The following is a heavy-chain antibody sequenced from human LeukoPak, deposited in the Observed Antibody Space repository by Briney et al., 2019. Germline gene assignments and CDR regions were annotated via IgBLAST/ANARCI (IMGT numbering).Heavy chain of an antibody. V-gene: IGHV3-48*01. J-gene: IGHJ4*02. CDR3: AREEDIVVVPAATPFDY. D-gene: IGHD2-2*01. CDR2: ISSSSSTI. CDR1: GFTFSSYS. Sequence: PGGSLRLSCTASGFTFSSYSMNWVRQAPGKGLEWVSYISSSSSTIYYADSVKGRFTISRDNAKNSLYLQMNSLRAEDTAVYYCAREEDIVVVPAATPFDYWGQGTLVTVSS.